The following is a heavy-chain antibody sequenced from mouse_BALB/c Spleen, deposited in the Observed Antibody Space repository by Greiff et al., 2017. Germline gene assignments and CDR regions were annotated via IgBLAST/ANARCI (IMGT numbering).Heavy chain of an antibody. CDR2: INPSTGYT. CDR3: ARSEGLLLYAMDY. CDR1: GYTFTSYW. Sequence: QVQLQQSGAELAKPGASVKMSCKASGYTFTSYWMHWVKQRPGQGLEWIGYINPSTGYTEYNQKFKDKATLTADKSSSTAYMQLSSLTSEDSAVYYCARSEGLLLYAMDYWGQGTSVTVSS. V-gene: IGHV1-7*01. J-gene: IGHJ4*01. D-gene: IGHD2-3*01.